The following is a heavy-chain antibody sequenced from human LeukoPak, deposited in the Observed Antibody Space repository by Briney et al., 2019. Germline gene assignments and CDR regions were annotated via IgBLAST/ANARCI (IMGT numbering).Heavy chain of an antibody. Sequence: GRSLRLSCAASGFTSSSYGMHWVRQAPGKGLEWVAVIWYDGSNKYYADSVKGRFTVSRDNSKNTLYLQMNSLRAEDTAVYYCARDGPGGYYSDWYFDLWGRGTLVTVSS. CDR1: GFTSSSYG. J-gene: IGHJ2*01. V-gene: IGHV3-33*01. CDR3: ARDGPGGYYSDWYFDL. CDR2: IWYDGSNK. D-gene: IGHD3-10*01.